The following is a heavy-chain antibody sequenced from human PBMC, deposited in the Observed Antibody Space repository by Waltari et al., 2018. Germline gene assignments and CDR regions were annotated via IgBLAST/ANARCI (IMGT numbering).Heavy chain of an antibody. Sequence: QVQLQESGPRLLRPSETLSLICTVSGGSISGFYCSWVRQPPGKGLDWIGYIYYTGSTNFNPSLKSRVTMSVDTSKNQFSLKLSSVTAADTAFYCARGGGGDWEWFDPWGQGTLVTVSS. J-gene: IGHJ5*02. CDR3: ARGGGGDWEWFDP. CDR1: GGSISGFY. V-gene: IGHV4-59*01. D-gene: IGHD2-21*02. CDR2: IYYTGST.